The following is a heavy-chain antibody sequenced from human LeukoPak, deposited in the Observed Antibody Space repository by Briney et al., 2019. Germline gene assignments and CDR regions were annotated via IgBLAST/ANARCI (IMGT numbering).Heavy chain of an antibody. CDR1: GGSFSGYY. Sequence: SETLSLTCAVYGGSFSGYYWSWIRQPPGKGLEWIGEINHSGSTNYNPSLKGRVTISVDTSKNQFSLKLSSVTAADTAVYYCARVRPRIFGVVIIPANWFDPWGQGTLATVSS. V-gene: IGHV4-34*01. CDR2: INHSGST. J-gene: IGHJ5*02. D-gene: IGHD3-3*01. CDR3: ARVRPRIFGVVIIPANWFDP.